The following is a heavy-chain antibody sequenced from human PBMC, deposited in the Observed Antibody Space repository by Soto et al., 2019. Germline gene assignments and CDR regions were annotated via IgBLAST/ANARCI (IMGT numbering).Heavy chain of an antibody. D-gene: IGHD2-2*01. Sequence: PGGSLRLSCAASGFTFSSYSMNWVRQAPGKGLEWVSSISSSSSYIYYADSVKGRFTISRDNAKNSLYLQMNSLRAEDTAVYYCARDCSTSCSYSTDYYYYGMDVWGQGTTVTVSS. CDR3: ARDCSTSCSYSTDYYYYGMDV. CDR2: ISSSSSYI. V-gene: IGHV3-21*01. J-gene: IGHJ6*02. CDR1: GFTFSSYS.